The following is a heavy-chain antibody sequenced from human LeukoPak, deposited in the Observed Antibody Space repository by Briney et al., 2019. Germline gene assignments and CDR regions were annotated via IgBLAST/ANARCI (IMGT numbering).Heavy chain of an antibody. Sequence: GASVKVSCKASGYTFTSYYMHWVRQAPGQGLEWMGIINPSGGSTSYAQKFQGRVTITRNTSISTAYMELSSLRSEDTAVYYCARSYGGNYYYYYMDVWGKGTTVTVSS. CDR3: ARSYGGNYYYYYMDV. D-gene: IGHD4-23*01. CDR2: INPSGGST. V-gene: IGHV1-46*01. J-gene: IGHJ6*03. CDR1: GYTFTSYY.